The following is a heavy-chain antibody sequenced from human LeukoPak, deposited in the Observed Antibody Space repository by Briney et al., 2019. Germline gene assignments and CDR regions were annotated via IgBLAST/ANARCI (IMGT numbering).Heavy chain of an antibody. CDR3: TRRWTSSGWCLVY. D-gene: IGHD6-19*01. V-gene: IGHV3-73*01. Sequence: GGSLRLSCAASGFTFSGSAMPWVRQASGKGLEWVGRIRSKANSYATAYAASVKGRFTISREDSKNTAYLQMNSLKTEDTAVYYCTRRWTSSGWCLVYWGQGTLVTVSS. CDR1: GFTFSGSA. CDR2: IRSKANSYAT. J-gene: IGHJ4*02.